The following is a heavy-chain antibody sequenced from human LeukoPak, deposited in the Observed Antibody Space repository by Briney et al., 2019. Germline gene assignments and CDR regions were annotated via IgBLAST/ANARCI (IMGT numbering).Heavy chain of an antibody. V-gene: IGHV1-2*02. CDR2: INPNSGGT. CDR1: GYTFTGYY. D-gene: IGHD2-2*01. Sequence: ASVKVSCKASGYTFTGYYMHWVRQAPGQGLEWMGWINPNSGGTNYAQKFQGRVTMTRDTSISTAYMELSRLRSDDTAVYYCARGTVVVPAAPRQIPRAFDIWGQGTMVTVSS. J-gene: IGHJ3*02. CDR3: ARGTVVVPAAPRQIPRAFDI.